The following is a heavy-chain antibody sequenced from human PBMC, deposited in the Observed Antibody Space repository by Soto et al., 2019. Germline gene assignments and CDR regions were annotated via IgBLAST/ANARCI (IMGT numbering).Heavy chain of an antibody. J-gene: IGHJ6*02. D-gene: IGHD3-10*01. CDR2: IYYSGTT. V-gene: IGHV4-31*11. CDR1: GGSISSGGFY. Sequence: QVQLQESGPGLVRPSQTLSLTCAVSGGSISSGGFYWTWIRQHPGKGLEWIGYIYYSGTTYYNPSLRSRMAISLDTSQNQFSLKLSSVTAADTAMYFCARDSGLDRPGYYYGMDVWGQGTTVTVSS. CDR3: ARDSGLDRPGYYYGMDV.